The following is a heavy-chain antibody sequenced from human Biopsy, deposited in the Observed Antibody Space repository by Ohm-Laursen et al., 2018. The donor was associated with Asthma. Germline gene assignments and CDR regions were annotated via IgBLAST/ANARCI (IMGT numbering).Heavy chain of an antibody. CDR2: IIPIFGTS. V-gene: IGHV1-69*01. J-gene: IGHJ5*02. Sequence: SSVKVSCKASGGTFSRYAISWVRQAPGQGLEWMGGIIPIFGTSNYAQKFQDRVTISADVFRNTVHLELSSLRSEDTAVYYCARVQKSPGDRWFDPWGQGTLVTVSS. CDR3: ARVQKSPGDRWFDP. CDR1: GGTFSRYA. D-gene: IGHD7-27*01.